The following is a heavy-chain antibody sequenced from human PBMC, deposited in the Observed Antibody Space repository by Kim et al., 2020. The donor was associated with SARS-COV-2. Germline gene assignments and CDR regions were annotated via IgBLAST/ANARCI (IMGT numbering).Heavy chain of an antibody. J-gene: IGHJ3*02. V-gene: IGHV3-33*01. Sequence: GGSLRLSCAASGFTFSSYGMHWVRQAPGKGLEWVAVIWYDGSNKYYADSVKGRFTISRDNSKNTLYLQMNSLRAEDTAVYYCARNYYDSSGSWFDAFDIWGQGTMVTVSS. CDR3: ARNYYDSSGSWFDAFDI. CDR1: GFTFSSYG. CDR2: IWYDGSNK. D-gene: IGHD3-22*01.